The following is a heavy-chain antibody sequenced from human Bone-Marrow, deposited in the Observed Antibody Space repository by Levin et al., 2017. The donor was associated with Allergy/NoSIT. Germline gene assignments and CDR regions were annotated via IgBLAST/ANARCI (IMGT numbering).Heavy chain of an antibody. D-gene: IGHD5-24*01. CDR1: GGSISSSSYY. Sequence: SQTLSLTCIVSGGSISSSSYYWGWIRQPPGKGLEWIGSIYYSGSTYYNPSLKSRVTISVDTSKNQFSLKLSSVTAADTAVYYCASQRWLQLGYFDLWGRGTLVTVSS. V-gene: IGHV4-39*01. CDR3: ASQRWLQLGYFDL. CDR2: IYYSGST. J-gene: IGHJ2*01.